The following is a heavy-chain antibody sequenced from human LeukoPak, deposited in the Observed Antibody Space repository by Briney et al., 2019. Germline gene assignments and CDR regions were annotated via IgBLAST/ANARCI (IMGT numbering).Heavy chain of an antibody. D-gene: IGHD3-9*01. CDR1: GFTFDDYA. CDR2: ISWNSGSI. V-gene: IGHV3-9*03. Sequence: GGSLRLSCAASGFTFDDYAMHWVRQAPGKGLEWVSGISWNSGSIGYADSVKGRFTISRDNAKNSLYLQMNSLRAEDMALYYCAKSEWGDFDWSPYFDYWGQGTLVTVSS. CDR3: AKSEWGDFDWSPYFDY. J-gene: IGHJ4*02.